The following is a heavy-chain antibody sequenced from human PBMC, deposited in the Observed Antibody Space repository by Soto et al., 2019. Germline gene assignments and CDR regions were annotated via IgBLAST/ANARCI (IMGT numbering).Heavy chain of an antibody. J-gene: IGHJ4*02. D-gene: IGHD3-10*01. Sequence: EVQLLESGGGLVQPGGSLRLSCAASGFNFNNYAMTWVRQAPGKGLEWVSAISGGGDTTSYADSVKGRFTVSRDGSKNTLYLQMSRLRAEDTALYYCAKGRGGSGSLTPRVDCWGQGALVTVSS. CDR2: ISGGGDTT. V-gene: IGHV3-23*01. CDR1: GFNFNNYA. CDR3: AKGRGGSGSLTPRVDC.